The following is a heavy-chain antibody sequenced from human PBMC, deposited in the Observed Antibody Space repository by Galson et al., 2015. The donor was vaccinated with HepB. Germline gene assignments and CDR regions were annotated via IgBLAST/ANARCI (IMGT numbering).Heavy chain of an antibody. J-gene: IGHJ6*02. Sequence: APGQGLEWMGWINSNTGDTNYAQKFRGKVTMTRDTSITTVYMELNGLTSDETAVYYCARDPRGWAEGFYSYDLDVWGQGTTVIVSS. V-gene: IGHV1-2*02. D-gene: IGHD6-19*01. CDR2: INSNTGDT. CDR3: ARDPRGWAEGFYSYDLDV.